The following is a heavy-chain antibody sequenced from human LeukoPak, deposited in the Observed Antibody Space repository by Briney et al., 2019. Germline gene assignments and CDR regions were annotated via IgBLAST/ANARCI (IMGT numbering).Heavy chain of an antibody. J-gene: IGHJ4*02. Sequence: GGSLRLSCAASGFTFSSYAMHWVRQAPGKGLEWVAVTSYDGSNKYYADSVKGRFTISRDNSKNTLYLQMNSLRAEDTAVYYCARDGERATYYDILTGYLSDYRGQGTLVTVSS. CDR3: ARDGERATYYDILTGYLSDY. D-gene: IGHD3-9*01. CDR2: TSYDGSNK. V-gene: IGHV3-30-3*01. CDR1: GFTFSSYA.